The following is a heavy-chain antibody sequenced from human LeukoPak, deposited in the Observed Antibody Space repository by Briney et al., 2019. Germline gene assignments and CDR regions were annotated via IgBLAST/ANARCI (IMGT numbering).Heavy chain of an antibody. V-gene: IGHV4-31*03. J-gene: IGHJ3*02. D-gene: IGHD3-22*01. Sequence: SQTLSLTCTVSGGSISSGGYYWSWIRQHPEKGLEWIGYIYYSGSTYYNPSLKSRVTISVYTSKNQFSLKLSSVTAADTAVYYCARIDYDSSGYYLMRAFDIWGQGTMVTVSS. CDR3: ARIDYDSSGYYLMRAFDI. CDR2: IYYSGST. CDR1: GGSISSGGYY.